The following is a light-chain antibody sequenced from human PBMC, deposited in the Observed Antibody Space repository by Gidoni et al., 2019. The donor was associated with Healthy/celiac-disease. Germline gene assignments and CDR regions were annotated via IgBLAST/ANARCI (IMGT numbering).Light chain of an antibody. CDR1: QSVSSSY. CDR2: GAS. Sequence: EIVLTQSPGTLSLSPGERATLSCRASQSVSSSYLAWYQQKPGQAPRLLIYGASSRATGIPDRFSGSGSGTDFTLTISRLEPEDFAVYYCQQGTFXPXTKVDIK. V-gene: IGKV3-20*01. J-gene: IGKJ3*01. CDR3: QQGT.